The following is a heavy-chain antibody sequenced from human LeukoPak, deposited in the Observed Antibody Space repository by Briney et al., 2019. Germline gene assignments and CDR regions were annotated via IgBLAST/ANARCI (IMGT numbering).Heavy chain of an antibody. V-gene: IGHV3-53*01. Sequence: GGSLRLSCAASGFTVSSTYMSWVRQAPGKGLEWVSVIYSGGSTYYADSVKGRFDISRDNSKITLSLQMNSLRAEDTAVYYCAKDHYDGTAYYGYYYGIDVWGQGTTVTVSS. CDR1: GFTVSSTY. D-gene: IGHD3-22*01. J-gene: IGHJ6*02. CDR3: AKDHYDGTAYYGYYYGIDV. CDR2: IYSGGST.